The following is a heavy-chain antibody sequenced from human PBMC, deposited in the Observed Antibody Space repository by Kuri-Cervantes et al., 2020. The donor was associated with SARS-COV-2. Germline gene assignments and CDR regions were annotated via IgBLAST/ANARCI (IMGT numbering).Heavy chain of an antibody. CDR1: GGSVNNYY. Sequence: GSLRLSCTVSGGSVNNYYWSWIRQPPGKGLEWIGYIYYSGNTNYNPSLKGRVTISVDMSKNQMSLNLSLVTAADTAVYYCARAHTILYNRFDPWGQGTLVTVSS. V-gene: IGHV4-59*02. CDR3: ARAHTILYNRFDP. D-gene: IGHD3-3*01. CDR2: IYYSGNT. J-gene: IGHJ5*02.